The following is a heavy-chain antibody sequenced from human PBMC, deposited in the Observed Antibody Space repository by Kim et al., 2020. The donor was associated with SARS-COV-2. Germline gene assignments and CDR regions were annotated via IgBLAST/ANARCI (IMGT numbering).Heavy chain of an antibody. CDR2: VIQIVGTA. V-gene: IGHV1-69*13. CDR3: ARGMIRGVIGYYYYYYGMDV. J-gene: IGHJ6*02. Sequence: SVKVSCKASGGTFSSYAISWVRQAPGQGLEWMGGVIQIVGTANYAQKFQGRVTITADESTSTAYMELSSVRSEDTAVYYCARGMIRGVIGYYYYYYGMDVWGQGTTVTVSS. D-gene: IGHD3-10*01. CDR1: GGTFSSYA.